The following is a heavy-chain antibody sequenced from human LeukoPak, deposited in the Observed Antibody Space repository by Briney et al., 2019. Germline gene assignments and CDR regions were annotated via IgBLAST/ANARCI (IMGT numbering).Heavy chain of an antibody. CDR2: ITSSGNYL. CDR3: VRDYSNSERGDY. D-gene: IGHD4-4*01. Sequence: GGSLRLSCAASGFNFRSYHMTWVRQAPGKGLDWVSSITSSGNYLYYADSVKGRFTISRGNANKSLYLQMEGLRADDTGIYYCVRDYSNSERGDYWGQGTLVIVSS. J-gene: IGHJ4*02. V-gene: IGHV3-21*01. CDR1: GFNFRSYH.